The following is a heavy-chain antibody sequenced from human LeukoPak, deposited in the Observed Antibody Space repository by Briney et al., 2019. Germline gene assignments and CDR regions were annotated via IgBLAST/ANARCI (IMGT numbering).Heavy chain of an antibody. CDR2: ISYDGSDK. CDR1: GXTFSSYG. V-gene: IGHV3-30*18. J-gene: IGHJ4*02. CDR3: AKARGSSVYEQFDY. Sequence: TGGSLRLSCAASGXTFSSYGMHWVRQAPGKGLEWVAVISYDGSDKYYADSVKGRFTISRDNSKNTLYLQMNSLRAEDTAVYYCAKARGSSVYEQFDYWGQGTQVTVSP. D-gene: IGHD5/OR15-5a*01.